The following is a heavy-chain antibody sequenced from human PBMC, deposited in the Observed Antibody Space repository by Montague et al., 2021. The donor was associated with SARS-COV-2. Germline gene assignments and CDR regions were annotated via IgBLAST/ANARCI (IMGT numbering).Heavy chain of an antibody. CDR3: ARRGYCSGLTCYSALAGSSFFIYY. CDR1: GGSFSGFH. J-gene: IGHJ4*02. Sequence: SETLSLTCAVYGGSFSGFHWTWIRQSPGGGLEWIGEANDSGTTKYNPSLKSRVTISVDTSKNQFSLSLTSVTAADTAVYYCARRGYCSGLTCYSALAGSSFFIYYWGQGTLVIVSS. CDR2: ANDSGTT. V-gene: IGHV4-34*01. D-gene: IGHD2-15*01.